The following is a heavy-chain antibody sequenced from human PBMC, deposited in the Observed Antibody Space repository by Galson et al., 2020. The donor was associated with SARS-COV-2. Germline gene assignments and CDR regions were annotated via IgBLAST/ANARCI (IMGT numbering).Heavy chain of an antibody. D-gene: IGHD3-10*01. CDR1: GASVTRGP. Sequence: SQTLSLTCSVSGASVTRGPWSWIRQPPGKGLAWLGYSGNRACTNCNPSLNSRVTISVDTSKNQFSLRLSSVSAADTAVYFCARDNFGSLDYWGQGILVTVSS. CDR3: ARDNFGSLDY. J-gene: IGHJ4*02. CDR2: SGNRACT. V-gene: IGHV4-61*01.